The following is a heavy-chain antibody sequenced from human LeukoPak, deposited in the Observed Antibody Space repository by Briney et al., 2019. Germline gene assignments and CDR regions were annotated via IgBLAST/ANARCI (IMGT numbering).Heavy chain of an antibody. J-gene: IGHJ5*02. CDR3: ARRFFFGFGETTVNWCDP. V-gene: IGHV1-2*02. Sequence: ASVKVSCKASGYTFTGYLHWVRQAPGQGLEWMGWIKPNTGGTNYAQNFQGRVTMTRDTSISTAYMGLSRLRSDDTAVDFCARRFFFGFGETTVNWCDPWGQGTLVTVSS. CDR1: GYTFTGY. CDR2: IKPNTGGT. D-gene: IGHD3-10*01.